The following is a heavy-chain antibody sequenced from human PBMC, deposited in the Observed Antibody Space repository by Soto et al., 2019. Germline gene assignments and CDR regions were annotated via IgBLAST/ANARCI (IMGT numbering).Heavy chain of an antibody. V-gene: IGHV3-23*01. CDR3: ATATTVPYGDFDY. Sequence: GTLRLTCTASGFTFSSYAMSWVRQAPGKGLEWVSAISGSGGSTYYADSVKGRFTISRDNSKNTLYLQMNSLRAEDTAVYYCATATTVPYGDFDYWGQGTLVTVSS. CDR1: GFTFSSYA. D-gene: IGHD4-17*01. J-gene: IGHJ4*02. CDR2: ISGSGGST.